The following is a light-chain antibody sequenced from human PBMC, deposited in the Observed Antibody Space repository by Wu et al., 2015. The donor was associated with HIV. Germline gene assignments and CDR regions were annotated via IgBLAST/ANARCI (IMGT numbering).Light chain of an antibody. V-gene: IGKV1-9*01. CDR1: QDINNY. Sequence: ILLTQSPSSLSASIGDRVTITCRASQDINNYLVWYQQKPGKAPNLLIFAASFVQTEVPSRFSGSGSGADFTPTISSLQPEDFATYYCQQVNSYPLTFGGGTKVEIK. CDR3: QQVNSYPLT. CDR2: AAS. J-gene: IGKJ4*01.